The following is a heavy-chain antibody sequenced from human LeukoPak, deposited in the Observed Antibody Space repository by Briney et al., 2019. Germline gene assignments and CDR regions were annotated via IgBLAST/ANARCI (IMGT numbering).Heavy chain of an antibody. V-gene: IGHV3-53*01. Sequence: GGSLRLSCAASGFIVSTNYMSWVRQAPGKGLEWVSVIYSGGRTYHADSVKGRFTISRDNSKNTLYLQMNSLRAEDTAVYYCASGNSGSHYVEYYYGMDVWGQGTTVTVSS. CDR1: GFIVSTNY. CDR3: ASGNSGSHYVEYYYGMDV. CDR2: IYSGGRT. J-gene: IGHJ6*02. D-gene: IGHD1-26*01.